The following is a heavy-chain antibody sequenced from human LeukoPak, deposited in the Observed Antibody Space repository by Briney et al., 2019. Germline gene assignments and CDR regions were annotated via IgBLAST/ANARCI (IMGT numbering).Heavy chain of an antibody. CDR2: SSSIGGRT. CDR1: GFTFSSYG. J-gene: IGHJ1*01. D-gene: IGHD3-16*01. Sequence: GGSLRLSCAASGFTFSSYGMSWVRQAPGKGLEWVSGSSSIGGRTYYADSVKGRFTVTRDNSRNTLYLQMNSLRAEDTGVYYCAKDDAWGRFYHWGQGTLVTVSS. CDR3: AKDDAWGRFYH. V-gene: IGHV3-23*01.